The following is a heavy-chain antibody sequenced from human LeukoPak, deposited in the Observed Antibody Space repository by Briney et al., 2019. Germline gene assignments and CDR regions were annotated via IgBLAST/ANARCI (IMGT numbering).Heavy chain of an antibody. CDR2: INRNGGST. V-gene: IGHV3-20*04. D-gene: IGHD2-8*01. J-gene: IGHJ4*02. CDR3: ARGFRNGPFDC. Sequence: GGSLRLSCAASGFTFSNAWMSWVRQPPGKGLEWVSGINRNGGSTDYADSVKGRFTISRDNAKNSHFLQMNSLRVEDTALYYCARGFRNGPFDCWGQGTLVTVSS. CDR1: GFTFSNAW.